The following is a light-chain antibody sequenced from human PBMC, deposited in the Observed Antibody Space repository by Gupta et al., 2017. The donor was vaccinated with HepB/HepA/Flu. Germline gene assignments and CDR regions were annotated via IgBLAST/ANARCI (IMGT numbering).Light chain of an antibody. J-gene: IGLJ3*02. CDR2: NNN. CDR1: SSNIGSNT. CDR3: ATWEDNMNAV. Sequence: QSVLTQPPSASGTPGQRVTISCSGSSSNIGSNTVNWYQQLPGTAPKLLIYNNNQRPAGVPARFSGSKSGTAASLAISGLPAEDAADYYGATWEDNMNAVFGGGTKLTVL. V-gene: IGLV1-44*01.